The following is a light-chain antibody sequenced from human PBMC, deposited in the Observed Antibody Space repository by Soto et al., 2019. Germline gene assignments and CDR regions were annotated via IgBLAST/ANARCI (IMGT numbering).Light chain of an antibody. J-gene: IGKJ1*01. CDR1: QSVSSN. Sequence: EIVMTQSRATLSVSPGERATLSCRASQSVSSNLAWYQQKPGQAPRLLIYGASTRATGIPARFSGSGSGTEFTLTISSLQSEDFAVXXCXQXXXWPPXTFGQGTKVEIK. CDR2: GAS. CDR3: XQXXXWPPXT. V-gene: IGKV3-15*01.